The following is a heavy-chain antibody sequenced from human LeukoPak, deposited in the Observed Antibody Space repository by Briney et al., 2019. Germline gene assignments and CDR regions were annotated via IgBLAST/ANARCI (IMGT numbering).Heavy chain of an antibody. CDR3: ASVPYCSSTSCYNLDY. D-gene: IGHD2-2*02. Sequence: SETLSLTCAVYGGSFSGYYWSWIRQPPGKGLEWIGEINHSGSTNYNPSLKSRVTILVDTSKNQFSLKLSSVTAADTAVYYCASVPYCSSTSCYNLDYWGQGTLVTVSS. CDR2: INHSGST. CDR1: GGSFSGYY. V-gene: IGHV4-34*01. J-gene: IGHJ4*02.